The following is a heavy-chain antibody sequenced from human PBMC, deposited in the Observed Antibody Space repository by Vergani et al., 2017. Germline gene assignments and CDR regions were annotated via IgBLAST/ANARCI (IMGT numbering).Heavy chain of an antibody. V-gene: IGHV3-30*18. J-gene: IGHJ6*02. Sequence: QVQLVESGGGVVQPGRSLRLSCAASGFTFSSYGMHWVRQAPGKGLEWVAVISYDGSNKYYADSVKGRFTISRDNSKNTLYLQMNSLRAEDTAMYYCAKATVTTDYYYYGMDVWGQGTTVTVSS. CDR1: GFTFSSYG. CDR2: ISYDGSNK. CDR3: AKATVTTDYYYYGMDV. D-gene: IGHD4-11*01.